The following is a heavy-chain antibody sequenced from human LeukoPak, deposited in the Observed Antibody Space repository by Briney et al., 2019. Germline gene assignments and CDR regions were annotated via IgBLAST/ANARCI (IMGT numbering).Heavy chain of an antibody. Sequence: SETLSLTCTVSGGSISSGSYYWGWIRQPPGKGLEWIGSIYYSGSTYYNPSLKSRVTISVDTSKNQFSLKLSSVTAADTAVYYCARRYDFWSGYNDAFDIWGQGTMVTVSS. CDR2: IYYSGST. CDR1: GGSISSGSYY. CDR3: ARRYDFWSGYNDAFDI. V-gene: IGHV4-39*01. D-gene: IGHD3-3*01. J-gene: IGHJ3*02.